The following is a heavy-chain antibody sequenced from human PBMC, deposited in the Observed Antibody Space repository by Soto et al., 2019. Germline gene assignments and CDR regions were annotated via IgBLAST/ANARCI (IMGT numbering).Heavy chain of an antibody. J-gene: IGHJ4*02. Sequence: GGSLRLSCAASGFTFSSYEMNWVRQAPGKGLEWVSYISSSGSTIYYADSVKGRFTISRDNAKNSLYLQMNSLRAEDTAVYYCARGGDIVATTPFDYWGQGTLVTVSS. CDR1: GFTFSSYE. D-gene: IGHD5-12*01. CDR2: ISSSGSTI. V-gene: IGHV3-48*03. CDR3: ARGGDIVATTPFDY.